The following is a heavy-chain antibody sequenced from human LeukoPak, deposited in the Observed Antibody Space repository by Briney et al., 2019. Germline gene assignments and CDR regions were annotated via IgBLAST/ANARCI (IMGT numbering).Heavy chain of an antibody. CDR2: LYSGGNT. CDR3: AREGASSSFGY. D-gene: IGHD6-13*01. J-gene: IGHJ4*02. Sequence: GGSLRLSCVVSGFTVSSNYMSWVRQAPGKGLEWVSVLYSGGNTYHADSVKGRFTISRDDSKNTLYLQMNSLRAEDTAVYYCAREGASSSFGYWGQGTLVTVSS. V-gene: IGHV3-53*01. CDR1: GFTVSSNY.